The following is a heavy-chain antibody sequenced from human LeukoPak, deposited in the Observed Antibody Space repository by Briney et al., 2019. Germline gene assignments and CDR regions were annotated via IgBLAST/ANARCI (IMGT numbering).Heavy chain of an antibody. CDR2: TNPNSDGT. Sequence: ASVKVSCKASGYTFSDHYMHWVRQAPGQGLEWMGWTNPNSDGTKYAEKFQGRVTMTWDTSISTGYMEVSRLRYDDTAVYYCARTMAGVWGSYDYWGQGTLVSVPS. J-gene: IGHJ4*02. V-gene: IGHV1-2*02. D-gene: IGHD3-16*01. CDR3: ARTMAGVWGSYDY. CDR1: GYTFSDHY.